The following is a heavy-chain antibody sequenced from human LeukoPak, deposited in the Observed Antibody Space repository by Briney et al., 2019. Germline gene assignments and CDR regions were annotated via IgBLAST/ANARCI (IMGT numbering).Heavy chain of an antibody. CDR3: AREHLFSGSENYVLHNWFDP. CDR2: INPDTGGT. J-gene: IGHJ5*02. V-gene: IGHV1-2*02. D-gene: IGHD3-10*01. CDR1: GYTFTDYY. Sequence: ASVKVSCKASGYTFTDYYMHRVRQAPGQGLEWMGRINPDTGGTNSAQRFQGRVTMTRDTSIRTAYMELSSLRSDDTAVYYCAREHLFSGSENYVLHNWFDPWGQGTLVTVSS.